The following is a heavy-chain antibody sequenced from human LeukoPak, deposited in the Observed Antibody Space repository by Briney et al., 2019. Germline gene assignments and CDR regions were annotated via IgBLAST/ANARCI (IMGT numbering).Heavy chain of an antibody. CDR2: INPNSGGT. D-gene: IGHD6-19*01. V-gene: IGHV1-2*02. CDR3: ARNGIAVAGYDY. Sequence: ASVNVSCKASGYTLFGYYMHWVRQAPGQGLEWMGWINPNSGGTNYAQKFQGRVTMTRDTSISTAHMELSSLRSDDTAVYYCARNGIAVAGYDYWGQGTLVTVSS. J-gene: IGHJ4*02. CDR1: GYTLFGYY.